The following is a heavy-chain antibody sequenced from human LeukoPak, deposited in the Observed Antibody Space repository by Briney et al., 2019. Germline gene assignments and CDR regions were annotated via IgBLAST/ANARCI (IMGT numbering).Heavy chain of an antibody. V-gene: IGHV1-69*05. Sequence: SVKVSCKASGGTSSSYAISWVRQAPGQGLEWMGGIIPIFGTANYAQKFQGRVTITTDESTSTAYMELSSLRSEDTAVYYCARAIVVVPAAIGWFDPWGQGTLVTVSS. CDR1: GGTSSSYA. CDR3: ARAIVVVPAAIGWFDP. CDR2: IIPIFGTA. J-gene: IGHJ5*02. D-gene: IGHD2-2*01.